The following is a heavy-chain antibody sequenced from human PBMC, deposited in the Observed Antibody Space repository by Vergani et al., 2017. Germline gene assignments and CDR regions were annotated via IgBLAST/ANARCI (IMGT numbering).Heavy chain of an antibody. J-gene: IGHJ4*02. V-gene: IGHV1-18*01. CDR2: INPNGDAT. CDR1: GYTFTSYG. Sequence: QVQLVRSGAEVKKPGASVKVSCKASGYTFTSYGISWVRQAPGQGLEWIGWINPNGDATHYAQNFRGRVTLTRDTSSTTAYMDLASLTSDDTAIYYCARDHQGPTTLDYWGQGSLVTVSS. CDR3: ARDHQGPTTLDY. D-gene: IGHD1-26*01.